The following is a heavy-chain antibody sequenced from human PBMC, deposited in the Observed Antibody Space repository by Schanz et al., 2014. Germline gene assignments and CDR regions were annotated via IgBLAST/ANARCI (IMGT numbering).Heavy chain of an antibody. CDR3: ARGVGSTTESIDY. V-gene: IGHV3-30*04. Sequence: QVQLVESGGGVVQPGRSLRLSCAASGFSFSTYAMHWVRQAPGKGLEWVAVISYGGSDKYYTDSVKGHFTISRDDSKNTLYLQMNSLRAEDTAVYYCARGVGSTTESIDYWGQGTLVTVSS. CDR1: GFSFSTYA. D-gene: IGHD1-26*01. CDR2: ISYGGSDK. J-gene: IGHJ4*02.